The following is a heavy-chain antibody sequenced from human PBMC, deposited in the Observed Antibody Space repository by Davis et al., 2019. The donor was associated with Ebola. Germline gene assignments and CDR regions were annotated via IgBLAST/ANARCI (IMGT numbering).Heavy chain of an antibody. CDR3: ARDQDIVLMVYATHYYGMDV. CDR2: INSDGSST. CDR1: GFTFSSYW. J-gene: IGHJ6*02. D-gene: IGHD2-8*01. Sequence: HTGGSLRLSCAASGFTFSSYWMHWVRQAPGKGLVWVSRINSDGSSTSYADSVKGRFTISRDNAKNTLYLQMNSLRAEDTAVYYCARDQDIVLMVYATHYYGMDVWGQGTTVTVSS. V-gene: IGHV3-74*01.